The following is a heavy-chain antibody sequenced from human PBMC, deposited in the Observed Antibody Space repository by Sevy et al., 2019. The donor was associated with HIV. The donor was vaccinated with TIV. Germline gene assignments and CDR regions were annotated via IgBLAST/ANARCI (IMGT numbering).Heavy chain of an antibody. CDR2: INPNGGGT. Sequence: ASVKVSCTASGYTFTDYYIHWVRQAPGQGLECMGIINPNGGGTNYAPSFQGRVTMTRDTSTSTVYMELSSLRSEDSAVYYCARVDSCGGDCYYFDYWGQGTLVTVSS. J-gene: IGHJ4*02. V-gene: IGHV1-46*01. D-gene: IGHD2-21*02. CDR3: ARVDSCGGDCYYFDY. CDR1: GYTFTDYY.